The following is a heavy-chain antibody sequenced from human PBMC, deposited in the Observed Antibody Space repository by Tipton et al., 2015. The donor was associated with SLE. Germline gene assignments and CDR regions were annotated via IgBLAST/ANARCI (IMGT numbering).Heavy chain of an antibody. CDR2: MYYSGIT. D-gene: IGHD3-3*01. V-gene: IGHV4-61*05. CDR3: ARGSPFMEWERNWFDP. CDR1: GGSISSNPYY. J-gene: IGHJ5*02. Sequence: TLSLTCSVSGGSISSNPYYWGWIRQPPGKGLDWIGYMYYSGITNYNPSLYSRVTISVDTSKNQFSLKMNSVTAADTAGYYCARGSPFMEWERNWFDPWGQGTLVTVSS.